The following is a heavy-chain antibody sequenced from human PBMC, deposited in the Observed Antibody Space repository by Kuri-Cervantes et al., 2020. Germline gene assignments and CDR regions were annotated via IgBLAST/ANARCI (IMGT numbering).Heavy chain of an antibody. Sequence: ASVKVSCKVSGYTLTELSMHWVRQAPGKGLEWMGGFDPEDGETIYAQKFQGRVTMTGDTSTDTAYMELSSLRSEDTAVYYCATRAPYIVVVPAAANAFDIWGQGTMVTVSS. CDR3: ATRAPYIVVVPAAANAFDI. CDR1: GYTLTELS. D-gene: IGHD2-2*01. J-gene: IGHJ3*02. CDR2: FDPEDGET. V-gene: IGHV1-24*01.